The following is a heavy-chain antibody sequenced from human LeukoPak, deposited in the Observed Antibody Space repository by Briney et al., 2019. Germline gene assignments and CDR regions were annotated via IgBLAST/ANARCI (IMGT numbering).Heavy chain of an antibody. V-gene: IGHV3-9*01. J-gene: IGHJ4*02. D-gene: IGHD3-22*01. CDR3: AKDSSHYYDSSGYYSH. CDR1: GFTFDDYA. Sequence: GRSLRLSCAAFGFTFDDYAMHWVRQAPGKGLEWVSGISWNSGSIGYADSVKGRFTISRDNAKNSLYLQMNSLRAEDTALYYCAKDSSHYYDSSGYYSHWGQGTLVTVSS. CDR2: ISWNSGSI.